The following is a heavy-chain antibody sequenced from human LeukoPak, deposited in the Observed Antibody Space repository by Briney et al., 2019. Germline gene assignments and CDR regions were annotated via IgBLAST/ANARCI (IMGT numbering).Heavy chain of an antibody. CDR3: ARVPPLGYYASGVRADY. CDR1: VGTFSSYA. Sequence: SVKVSCKASVGTFSSYAISWVRQAPGQGLEWMGRIIPIFGTANYAQKFQGRVTITADKSTSTAYMELSSLRSEDTAVYYCARVPPLGYYASGVRADYWGQGTLVTVSS. J-gene: IGHJ4*02. V-gene: IGHV1-69*06. CDR2: IIPIFGTA. D-gene: IGHD3-10*01.